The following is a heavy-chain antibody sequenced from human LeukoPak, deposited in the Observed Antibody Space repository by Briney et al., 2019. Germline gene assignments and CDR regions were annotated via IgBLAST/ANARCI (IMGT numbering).Heavy chain of an antibody. CDR3: AKDGRNSPYYFDY. CDR1: GFTFSSYS. V-gene: IGHV3-21*04. Sequence: PGGSLRLSCAASGFTFSSYSMNWVRQAPGKGLEWVSSISSSSSYIYYADSVKGRFTISRDNAKNSLYLQMNSLRAEDTALYYCAKDGRNSPYYFDYWGQGILVTVSS. CDR2: ISSSSSYI. J-gene: IGHJ4*02. D-gene: IGHD1-14*01.